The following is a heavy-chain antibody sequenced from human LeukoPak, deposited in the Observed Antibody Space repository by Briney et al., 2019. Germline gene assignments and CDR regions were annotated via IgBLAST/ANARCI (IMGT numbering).Heavy chain of an antibody. V-gene: IGHV4-39*07. CDR2: ISYSGST. D-gene: IGHD3-22*01. CDR1: GGSVSSSTYY. CDR3: AKGDRGGWLDFDS. Sequence: PLETLSLTCTVSGGSVSSSTYYWGWIRQPPGKGLEWIATISYSGSTYNPSLQSRVTISEDKSKNQFSLIMSSVTAADTAVYYCAKGDRGGWLDFDSWGQGTLATVSS. J-gene: IGHJ4*02.